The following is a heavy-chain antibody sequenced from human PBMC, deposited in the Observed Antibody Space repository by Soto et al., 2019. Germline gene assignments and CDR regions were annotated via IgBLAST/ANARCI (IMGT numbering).Heavy chain of an antibody. D-gene: IGHD3-3*01. J-gene: IGHJ5*02. CDR3: AKLGSAGVVTLNWFDP. CDR1: GFTFSSYA. Sequence: SLRLSCAASGFTFSSYAMSWVRQAPGKGLEWVSAISGSGGSTYYADSVKGRFTISRDNSKDTLYLQMNSLRAEDTAVYYCAKLGSAGVVTLNWFDPWGQGTLVTVPS. V-gene: IGHV3-23*01. CDR2: ISGSGGST.